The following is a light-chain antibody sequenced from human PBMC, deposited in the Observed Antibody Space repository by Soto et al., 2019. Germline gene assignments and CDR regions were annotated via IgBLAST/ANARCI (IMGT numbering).Light chain of an antibody. CDR1: SSDVGGYNY. J-gene: IGLJ2*01. V-gene: IGLV2-11*01. CDR2: DVS. CDR3: CSFAGTYTLV. Sequence: QSALTQPRSVSGSTGQSVTISCTGTSSDVGGYNYVSWYQQHPGKAPKLMIYDVSKRPSGVPDRCSGSKSGNTASLTISGLQAEDEADYYCCSFAGTYTLVFGGGTKVTVL.